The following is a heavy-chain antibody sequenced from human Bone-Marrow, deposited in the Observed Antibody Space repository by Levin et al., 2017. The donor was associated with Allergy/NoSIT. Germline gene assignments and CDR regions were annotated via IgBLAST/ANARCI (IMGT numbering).Heavy chain of an antibody. V-gene: IGHV4-30-4*08. CDR2: TTHRGSM. CDR1: GAPLSGGDYY. D-gene: IGHD3-16*01. J-gene: IGHJ4*02. CDR3: ARERGSGNTRGFDY. Sequence: SETLSLTCTVSGAPLSGGDYYWSWLRQSPERGLEWLAYTTHRGSMYFSPSFNGRTTIWADALNNRSFLRLTSVTAADTAISYCARERGSGNTRGFDYWGQGILVSVSS.